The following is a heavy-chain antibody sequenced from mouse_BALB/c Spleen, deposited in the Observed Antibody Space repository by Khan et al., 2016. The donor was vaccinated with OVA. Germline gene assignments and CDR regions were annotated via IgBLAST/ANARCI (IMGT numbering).Heavy chain of an antibody. V-gene: IGHV2-9*02. Sequence: QVQLKESGPGLVAPSQSLSITCTVSGFSLTSYCVHWVRQPPGKGLEWLGVIWAGGSTNYNSALMSRLSISTDNSKSQVFLKMNSLQTDDTAMYYRARVEDIWGQGTTLTVSS. D-gene: IGHD1-3*01. J-gene: IGHJ2*01. CDR3: ARVEDI. CDR2: IWAGGST. CDR1: GFSLTSYC.